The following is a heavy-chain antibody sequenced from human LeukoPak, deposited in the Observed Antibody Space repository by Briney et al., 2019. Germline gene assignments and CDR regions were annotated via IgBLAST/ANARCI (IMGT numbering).Heavy chain of an antibody. CDR3: ARVAEIQLWLRSAFDY. D-gene: IGHD5-18*01. J-gene: IGHJ4*02. CDR1: GCTFSTYS. Sequence: GGSLRLSCAASGCTFSTYSMNWVRQAPGKGLEWVSFISTGSSTIYYADSVKGRFTISRDNAKNSLYLQMNSLRDEDTAVYYCARVAEIQLWLRSAFDYWGQGTLVTVSS. V-gene: IGHV3-48*02. CDR2: ISTGSSTI.